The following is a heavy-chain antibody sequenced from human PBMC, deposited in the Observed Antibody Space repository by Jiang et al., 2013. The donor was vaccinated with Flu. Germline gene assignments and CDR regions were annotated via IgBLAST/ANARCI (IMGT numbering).Heavy chain of an antibody. Sequence: GPGLVKPSETLSLTCTVSGGSISSSSYYWGWIRQPPGKGLEWIGSIYYSGSTYYNPSLKSRVTISVDTSKNQFSLKLSSVTAADTAVYYCARNFGVGATPANPVVYFDYWGQGTLVTVSS. CDR1: GGSISSSSYY. V-gene: IGHV4-39*01. CDR2: IYYSGST. J-gene: IGHJ4*02. D-gene: IGHD1-26*01. CDR3: ARNFGVGATPANPVVYFDY.